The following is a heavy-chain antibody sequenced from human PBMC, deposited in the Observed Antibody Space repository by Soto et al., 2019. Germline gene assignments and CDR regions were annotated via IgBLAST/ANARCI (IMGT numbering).Heavy chain of an antibody. J-gene: IGHJ4*02. V-gene: IGHV3-74*01. CDR2: VNSDGSIT. CDR1: GFDFSNAW. D-gene: IGHD4-4*01. Sequence: PGWSLRLSCAGSGFDFSNAWMHLVRQVPGKGLVWISHVNSDGSITTYADSVKGRFTISRDNAKNTVDLQMNSLRVEDTAIYYCTRDQEYSSAVWGEGILVTVSS. CDR3: TRDQEYSSAV.